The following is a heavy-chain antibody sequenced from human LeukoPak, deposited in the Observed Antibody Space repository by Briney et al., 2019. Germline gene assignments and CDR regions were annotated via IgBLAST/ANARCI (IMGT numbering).Heavy chain of an antibody. CDR2: ISSSSSYI. Sequence: PGGSLRLSCAASGFTFSSYSMSWVRQAPGKGLEWVSSISSSSSYIYYADSVKGRFTISRDNAKNSLYLQMNSLRAEDTALYYCAKDLRDYYYYGMDVWGQGTTVTVSS. CDR3: AKDLRDYYYYGMDV. J-gene: IGHJ6*02. CDR1: GFTFSSYS. V-gene: IGHV3-21*04. D-gene: IGHD3-3*01.